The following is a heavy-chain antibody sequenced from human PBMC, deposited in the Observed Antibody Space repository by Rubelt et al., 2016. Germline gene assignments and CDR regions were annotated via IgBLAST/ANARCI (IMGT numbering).Heavy chain of an antibody. CDR2: IYWDDDK. D-gene: IGHD6-19*01. V-gene: IGHV2-5*02. J-gene: IGHJ4*02. Sequence: QITLKESGPTLVKPTQTLTLTCTFSGFSLTTTGVAVGWILQPPGRALAWLDLIYWDDDKRYSPSLESRLTITKDTSKNPVVLTVTNMDSGYTATYFCAHRSLWLFDYWGQGTLVTVSS. CDR3: AHRSLWLFDY. CDR1: GFSLTTTGVA.